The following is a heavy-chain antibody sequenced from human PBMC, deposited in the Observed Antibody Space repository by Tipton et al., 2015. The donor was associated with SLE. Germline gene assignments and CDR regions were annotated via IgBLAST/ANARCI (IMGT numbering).Heavy chain of an antibody. CDR3: ARHPYSSTWYPGWFDP. V-gene: IGHV4-59*08. J-gene: IGHJ5*02. D-gene: IGHD6-13*01. CDR1: GGSISSYY. Sequence: LRLSCTVSGGSISSYYWSWIRQPPGKGLEWIGYIYYSGSTNYNPSLKSRVTIAVDTSKNQFSLKLSSVTAADTAVYYCARHPYSSTWYPGWFDPWGQGTLVTVSS. CDR2: IYYSGST.